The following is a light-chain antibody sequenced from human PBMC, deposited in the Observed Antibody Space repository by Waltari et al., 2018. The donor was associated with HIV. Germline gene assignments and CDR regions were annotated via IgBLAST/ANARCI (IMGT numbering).Light chain of an antibody. CDR3: HQYGSATYT. CDR2: GAS. V-gene: IGKV3-20*01. Sequence: EIVLTQSPATLSLSPGDRATLSCRASQSVSSGFLAWYQQQRGQAPRLLIYGASSRAKGIPDRFSGGGSGTDVTLTISSLDPEDFAVYYCHQYGSATYTFGQGTKLDIK. J-gene: IGKJ2*01. CDR1: QSVSSGF.